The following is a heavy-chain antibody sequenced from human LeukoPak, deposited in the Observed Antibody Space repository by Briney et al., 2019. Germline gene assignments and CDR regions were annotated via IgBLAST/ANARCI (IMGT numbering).Heavy chain of an antibody. CDR1: GGSFSGYY. Sequence: PSETLSLTCAVYGGSFSGYYWSWIRQPPGKGLEWIGEINHSGSTNYNPSLKSRVTISVDTSKNQLSLKLTSVTAADTAVYYCASDEEFSWFFNWGQGTLVTVSS. CDR3: ASDEEFSWFFN. V-gene: IGHV4-34*01. J-gene: IGHJ4*02. D-gene: IGHD3-10*01. CDR2: INHSGST.